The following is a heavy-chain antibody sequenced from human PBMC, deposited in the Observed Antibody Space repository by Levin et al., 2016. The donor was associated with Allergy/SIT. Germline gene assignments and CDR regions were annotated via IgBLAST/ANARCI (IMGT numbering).Heavy chain of an antibody. CDR3: GRHEAGSGGMYDY. V-gene: IGHV4-39*01. CDR2: IYYSGTT. D-gene: IGHD4-23*01. Sequence: WIRQPPGKGLEWIGSIYYSGTTYYNPSLKSRVSISVDTSKNQLSLKLSSVTAADTAVYFCGRHEAGSGGMYDYWGQGTLVTVSS. J-gene: IGHJ4*02.